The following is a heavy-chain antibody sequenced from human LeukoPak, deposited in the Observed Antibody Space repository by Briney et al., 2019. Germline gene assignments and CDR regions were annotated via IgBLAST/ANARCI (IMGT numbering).Heavy chain of an antibody. V-gene: IGHV4-61*01. CDR2: IYYSGST. J-gene: IGHJ2*01. CDR3: ARGREDIVVVPAAIGLRYFDL. Sequence: PSETLSLTCTVSGXSVSSGSYYWSWIRQPPGKGLEWIGYIYYSGSTNYNPSLKSRVTISVDTSKNQFSLKLSSVTAADTAVYYCARGREDIVVVPAAIGLRYFDLWGRGTLVTVPS. D-gene: IGHD2-2*01. CDR1: GXSVSSGSYY.